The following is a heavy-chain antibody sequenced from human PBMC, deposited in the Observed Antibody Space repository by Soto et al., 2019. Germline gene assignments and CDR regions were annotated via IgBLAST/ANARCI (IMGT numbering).Heavy chain of an antibody. Sequence: QVQLVESGGGVVQPGRSLRLSCAASGFNFSSYGMHWVRQAPGKGLEWVAVIWYDGGNKYYADSVKGRFTISRVKSKNSLYRPMNSLRAEDTALYYCARDGQLLARDDMRSSYYIDYCGQGTLVTVSS. CDR1: GFNFSSYG. V-gene: IGHV3-33*01. CDR2: IWYDGGNK. J-gene: IGHJ4*02. D-gene: IGHD6-19*01. CDR3: ARDGQLLARDDMRSSYYIDY.